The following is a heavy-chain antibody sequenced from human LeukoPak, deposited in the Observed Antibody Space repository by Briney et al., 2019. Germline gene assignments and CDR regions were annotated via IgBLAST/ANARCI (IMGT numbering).Heavy chain of an antibody. V-gene: IGHV3-30-3*01. CDR3: ARASNGDLYYFDY. CDR2: ISYDGSNK. CDR1: GFTFSSYA. J-gene: IGHJ4*02. Sequence: QPGGSLRLSCAASGFTFSSYAMPWVRQAPGKGLEWVAVISYDGSNKYYADSVKGRFTISRDNSKNTLYLQMNSLRAEDTAVYYCARASNGDLYYFDYWGQGTLVTVSS. D-gene: IGHD4-17*01.